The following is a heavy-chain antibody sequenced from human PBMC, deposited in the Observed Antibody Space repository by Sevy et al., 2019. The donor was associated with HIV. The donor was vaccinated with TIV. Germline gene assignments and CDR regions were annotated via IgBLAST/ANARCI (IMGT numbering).Heavy chain of an antibody. J-gene: IGHJ5*02. CDR3: ARGDVRWPFKRYNWFDP. CDR1: GGSISSGGYY. Sequence: SETLSLTCTVSGGSISSGGYYWSWIRQHPGKGLEWIGYIYYSGSTYYNPSLKSRVTISVDTSKNQFSLKLSSVTAADTAVYYCARGDVRWPFKRYNWFDPWGQGTLVTVSS. V-gene: IGHV4-31*03. CDR2: IYYSGST. D-gene: IGHD4-17*01.